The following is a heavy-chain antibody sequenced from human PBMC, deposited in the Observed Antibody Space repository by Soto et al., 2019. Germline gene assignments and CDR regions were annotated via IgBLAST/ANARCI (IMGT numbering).Heavy chain of an antibody. J-gene: IGHJ1*01. CDR3: AREENCSGGTCYSEYFHR. D-gene: IGHD2-15*01. Sequence: GASVKVSCKASGYLFTAYSMHWVRLAPGQGLEWMGVVNPSGGSTKYAQNFQGRVTMTRDTSTTTIYMELSSLRSDDTAIYCCAREENCSGGTCYSEYFHRWGQGTLVTVSS. CDR2: VNPSGGST. V-gene: IGHV1-46*01. CDR1: GYLFTAYS.